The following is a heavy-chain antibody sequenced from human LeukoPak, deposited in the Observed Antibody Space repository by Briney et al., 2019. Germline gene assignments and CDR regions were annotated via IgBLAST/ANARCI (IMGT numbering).Heavy chain of an antibody. D-gene: IGHD2-2*01. V-gene: IGHV1-2*02. Sequence: ASVKVSCKASGYTFTGYYMHWVRQAPGQGLEWMGWINPNSGGTNYAQKSQGRVTMTRDTSISTAYMELSRLRSDDTAVYYRAREIRSPVVPAATRMDVWGQGTTVTVSS. CDR3: AREIRSPVVPAATRMDV. CDR1: GYTFTGYY. J-gene: IGHJ6*02. CDR2: INPNSGGT.